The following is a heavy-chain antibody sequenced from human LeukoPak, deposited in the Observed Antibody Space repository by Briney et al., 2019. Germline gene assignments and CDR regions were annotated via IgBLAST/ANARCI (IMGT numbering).Heavy chain of an antibody. CDR3: AKVDGYNSGWYDF. CDR2: ISWNSGNI. J-gene: IGHJ5*01. Sequence: SLRLSCAASGFTFDDYGMHWVRQPPGKGLEWVSGISWNSGNIGYADSVKGRFTISRDNAKNSLYLQMDILKPEDTAFYYCAKVDGYNSGWYDFWGQGTLVTVSS. V-gene: IGHV3-9*01. D-gene: IGHD6-19*01. CDR1: GFTFDDYG.